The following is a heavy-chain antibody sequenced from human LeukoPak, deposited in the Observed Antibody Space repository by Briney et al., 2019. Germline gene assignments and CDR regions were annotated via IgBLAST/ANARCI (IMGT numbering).Heavy chain of an antibody. D-gene: IGHD5/OR15-5a*01. CDR1: GFTVSSNY. V-gene: IGHV3-53*05. J-gene: IGHJ4*02. CDR3: VRGVYNNGNMNDY. Sequence: PGGSLRLSCAASGFTVSSNYMSWVRQAPGKGLGWVSVIYSGGGTFYADSVEGRFTISRDNSKNTLFLQMNSLRAEDTALYYCVRGVYNNGNMNDYWGQGTLVTVSS. CDR2: IYSGGGT.